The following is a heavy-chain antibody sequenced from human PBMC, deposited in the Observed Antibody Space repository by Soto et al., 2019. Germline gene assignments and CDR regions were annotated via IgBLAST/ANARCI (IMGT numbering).Heavy chain of an antibody. CDR2: IYSGGST. CDR1: GFTVSSNY. D-gene: IGHD1-26*01. Sequence: GGSLRLSCAASGFTVSSNYMSWVRQAPGKGLEWVSVIYSGGSTYYADSVKGRFTISRDNSKNTLYLQMNSVRAEDTAVYYCARDFGGSYLDAFDIWGQGTMVTVSS. V-gene: IGHV3-53*01. J-gene: IGHJ3*02. CDR3: ARDFGGSYLDAFDI.